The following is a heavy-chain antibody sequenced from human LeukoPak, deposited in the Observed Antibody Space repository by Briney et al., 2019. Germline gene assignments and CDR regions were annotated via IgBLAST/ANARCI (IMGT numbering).Heavy chain of an antibody. CDR1: GFTFSSYR. D-gene: IGHD6-19*01. Sequence: PGGSLRLSCAASGFTFSSYRMNWVRQAPGRGPGWVSSISSSSTNIYYADSVKGRFTISRDNAKNSLYLQMNSLRAEDTAVYYSSGWYFDPWGQGTLVTVSS. CDR3: SGWYFDP. CDR2: ISSSSTNI. J-gene: IGHJ5*02. V-gene: IGHV3-21*01.